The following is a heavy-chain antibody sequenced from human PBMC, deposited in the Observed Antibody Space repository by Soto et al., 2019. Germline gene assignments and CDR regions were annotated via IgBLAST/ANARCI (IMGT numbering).Heavy chain of an antibody. V-gene: IGHV3-23*01. CDR1: GFSFSIYA. D-gene: IGHD3-3*01. J-gene: IGHJ4*02. Sequence: EVQLSESVGGLVQPGGSLRLSCAASGFSFSIYAMSWVRQAPGQGLEWVSGISGSGTNTYYADSVKGRFTISRDNSKNTLYLQMNNLRGEDKAVYYCAYGGEWSFNFEYWGQGTLVIVFS. CDR3: AYGGEWSFNFEY. CDR2: ISGSGTNT.